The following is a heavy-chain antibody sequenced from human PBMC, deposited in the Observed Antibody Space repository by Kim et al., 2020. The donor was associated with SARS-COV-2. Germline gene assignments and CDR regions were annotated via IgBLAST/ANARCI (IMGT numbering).Heavy chain of an antibody. D-gene: IGHD1-26*01. CDR2: ISYDGSNK. V-gene: IGHV3-30*18. CDR1: GFTFSSYG. J-gene: IGHJ3*02. Sequence: GGSLRLSCAASGFTFSSYGMHWVRQAPGKGLEWVAVISYDGSNKYYADSVKGRFTISRDNSKNTLYLQMNSLRAEDTAVYYCAKGRGGSYWEALDIWGQG. CDR3: AKGRGGSYWEALDI.